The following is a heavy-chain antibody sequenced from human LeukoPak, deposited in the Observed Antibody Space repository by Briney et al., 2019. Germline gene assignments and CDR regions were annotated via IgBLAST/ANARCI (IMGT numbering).Heavy chain of an antibody. CDR2: ISYDGSNK. CDR3: AKVQQLVSNYYYYGMDV. CDR1: GFTFSSYG. J-gene: IGHJ6*02. D-gene: IGHD6-13*01. Sequence: GGSLRLSCAASGFTFSSYGMHWVRQAPGKGLEWVAVISYDGSNKYYEDSVKARFTISRDNSKNTLYLQMNRLRAEDTAVYYCAKVQQLVSNYYYYGMDVWGQGTTVTVSS. V-gene: IGHV3-30*18.